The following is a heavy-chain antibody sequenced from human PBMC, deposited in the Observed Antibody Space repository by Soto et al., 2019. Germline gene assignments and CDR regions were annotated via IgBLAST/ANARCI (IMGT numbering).Heavy chain of an antibody. CDR3: ARSPLYFSGWYGT. CDR2: IYYSGST. V-gene: IGHV4-59*01. J-gene: IGHJ4*02. CDR1: GGSISSYY. Sequence: QVQLQESGPGLVKPSDTLSLTCTVSGGSISSYYWTWIRQPPGKGLEWIGYIYYSGSTNYNPSLKTRVTISVATSKNQFSLKLSSVTAADTAVYYCARSPLYFSGWYGTWGQGTLVTVSS. D-gene: IGHD6-19*01.